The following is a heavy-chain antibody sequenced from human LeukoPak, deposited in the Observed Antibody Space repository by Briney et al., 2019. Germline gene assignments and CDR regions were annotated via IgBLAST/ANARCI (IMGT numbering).Heavy chain of an antibody. V-gene: IGHV4-59*01. D-gene: IGHD3-10*01. Sequence: SETLSLTCTVSGGSISGFFWSWIRQSPGKGLEYIGYIYYSGTTDYNPTLKSRVSMSVDTSKNQFFPNLTSVTAADTAIYYCARVGYGSGSGGWFDPWGQGTLVTVSS. CDR2: IYYSGTT. CDR3: ARVGYGSGSGGWFDP. CDR1: GGSISGFF. J-gene: IGHJ5*02.